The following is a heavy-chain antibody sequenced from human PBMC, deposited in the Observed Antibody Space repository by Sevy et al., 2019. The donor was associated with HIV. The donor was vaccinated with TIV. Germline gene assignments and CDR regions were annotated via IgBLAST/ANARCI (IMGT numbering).Heavy chain of an antibody. CDR2: FDPEDGET. D-gene: IGHD3-22*01. CDR3: ATSPGVSNYYDSSGGFDY. Sequence: ASVKVSCKVSGYTLTELSMHWVRQAPGKGLEWMGGFDPEDGETIYAQKFQGRVTMTEDTSTDTAYMELSSLRSEDTAVYYCATSPGVSNYYDSSGGFDYWGQGTLVTVSS. V-gene: IGHV1-24*01. CDR1: GYTLTELS. J-gene: IGHJ4*02.